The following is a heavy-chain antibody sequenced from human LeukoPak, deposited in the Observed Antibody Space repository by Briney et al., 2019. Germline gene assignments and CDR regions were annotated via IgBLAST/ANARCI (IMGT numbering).Heavy chain of an antibody. CDR2: INARGHST. V-gene: IGHV3-23*01. D-gene: IGHD3-16*01. J-gene: IGHJ4*02. CDR3: ARDDDYVWGSYTYYFDY. Sequence: GGSLRLSCAASGFTLNTYAMSWVRQTPGKGLEWVSSINARGHSTYYADSVKGRFTISRDNAKNSLYLQMNSLRDEDTAVYYCARDDDYVWGSYTYYFDYWGQGTLVTVSS. CDR1: GFTLNTYA.